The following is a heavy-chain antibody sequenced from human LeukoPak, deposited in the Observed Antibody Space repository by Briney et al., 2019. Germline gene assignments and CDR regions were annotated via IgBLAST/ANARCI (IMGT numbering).Heavy chain of an antibody. V-gene: IGHV4-39*01. D-gene: IGHD3-10*01. CDR1: GGSISSNSYY. Sequence: SQTLSLTCAVSGGSISSNSYYWGWIRQPPGKGLEWIGSIYYSGSTYYNPSLKSRVTISVDTSKNQFSLKLSFVTAADTAVYYCARTRYYYNSRSYGAPYYFDYWGQGTLVTVSS. CDR3: ARTRYYYNSRSYGAPYYFDY. J-gene: IGHJ4*02. CDR2: IYYSGST.